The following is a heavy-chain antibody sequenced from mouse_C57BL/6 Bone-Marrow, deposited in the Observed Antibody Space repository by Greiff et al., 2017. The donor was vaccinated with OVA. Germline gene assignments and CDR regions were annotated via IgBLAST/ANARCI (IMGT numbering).Heavy chain of an antibody. CDR1: GYTFTSYW. Sequence: QVQLQQPGAELVKPGASVKLSCKASGYTFTSYWMHWVKQRPGHGLEWIGMIHPNSGSTNNNEKFKSKATLTVDKSSSTANMQLSSLTSEDSSVYYCARSGAYYPCFAYWGQGTLVTVSA. J-gene: IGHJ3*01. D-gene: IGHD1-1*01. V-gene: IGHV1-64*01. CDR3: ARSGAYYPCFAY. CDR2: IHPNSGST.